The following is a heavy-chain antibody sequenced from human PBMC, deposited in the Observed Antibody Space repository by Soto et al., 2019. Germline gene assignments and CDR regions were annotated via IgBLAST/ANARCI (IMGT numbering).Heavy chain of an antibody. Sequence: GASVKVSCKASGGTFSSYAINWVRQAPGQGLEWMGGIIPIFGTANYAQKFQGRVTITADESTSTAYMELSSLRSEDTAVYYCAGLQILADIAAAGTWNPWGQGTLVTVSS. J-gene: IGHJ5*02. CDR1: GGTFSSYA. CDR2: IIPIFGTA. V-gene: IGHV1-69*13. CDR3: AGLQILADIAAAGTWNP. D-gene: IGHD6-13*01.